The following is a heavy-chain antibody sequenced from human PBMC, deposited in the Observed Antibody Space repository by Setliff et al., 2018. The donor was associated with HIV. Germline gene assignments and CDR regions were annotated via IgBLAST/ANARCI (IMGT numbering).Heavy chain of an antibody. D-gene: IGHD6-6*01. CDR3: ARLKGQYSSSSGRTWFDP. Sequence: SETLSLTCAVYGGSFSDYYWTWIRQPPGKGLEWIGEINDSGSTNYNPSLKSRVTMSVDTTNNQFSLKLSSVTAADTAVYYCARLKGQYSSSSGRTWFDPWGQGTQVTVSS. CDR2: INDSGST. J-gene: IGHJ5*02. V-gene: IGHV4-34*01. CDR1: GGSFSDYY.